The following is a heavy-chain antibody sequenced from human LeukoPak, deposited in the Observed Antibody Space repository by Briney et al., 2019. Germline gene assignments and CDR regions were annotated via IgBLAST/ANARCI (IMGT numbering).Heavy chain of an antibody. V-gene: IGHV4-39*07. CDR3: ARAVGIAAADHDY. D-gene: IGHD6-25*01. CDR1: GGSISSSSYY. CDR2: INHSGST. Sequence: PSETLSLTCTVSGGSISSSSYYWGWLRQPPGTGLEWIGEINHSGSTNYNPSLKSRVTISVDTSKNQFSLKLSSVTAADTAVYYCARAVGIAAADHDYWGQGTLVTVSS. J-gene: IGHJ4*02.